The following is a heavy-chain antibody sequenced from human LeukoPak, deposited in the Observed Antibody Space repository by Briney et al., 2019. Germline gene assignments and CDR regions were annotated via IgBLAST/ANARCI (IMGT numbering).Heavy chain of an antibody. V-gene: IGHV2-5*02. CDR2: IYWDDDK. CDR3: AHWTTVTPVFDY. CDR1: GFSLSTYGVG. D-gene: IGHD4-17*01. J-gene: IGHJ4*02. Sequence: SGPTLVNPTQTLTLTCTFSGFSLSTYGVGVGWIRQPPEKALEWLALIYWDDDKRYSPSLKSRLTITKDTPKNQVVLTMTNMDPVDTATYYCAHWTTVTPVFDYWGRGTLVTVSS.